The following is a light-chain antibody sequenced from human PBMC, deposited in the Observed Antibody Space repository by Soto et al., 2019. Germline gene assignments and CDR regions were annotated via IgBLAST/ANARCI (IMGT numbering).Light chain of an antibody. J-gene: IGKJ1*01. V-gene: IGKV3-15*01. Sequence: EIVMTQSPATLSVSPGERSTLSCRGSQSVSSNLAWYQQKPGQAPRLLIYGASTRATGIPARFSGSGSGTEFTLTVSSLQSEDFAVYYCQQYNNWHSWTFGHGTKVDIK. CDR2: GAS. CDR3: QQYNNWHSWT. CDR1: QSVSSN.